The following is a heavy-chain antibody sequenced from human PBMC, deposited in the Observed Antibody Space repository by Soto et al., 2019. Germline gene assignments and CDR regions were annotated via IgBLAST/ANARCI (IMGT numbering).Heavy chain of an antibody. D-gene: IGHD2-2*01. V-gene: IGHV1-46*01. CDR3: ARSQEVVVVPAAPIDY. CDR2: INPSGGST. J-gene: IGHJ4*02. Sequence: GASVEVYCKTSGYTFSNYYIKWVRQAPGQVLQWMGRINPSGGSTSYAQKFQGRVTMTRVTSTSTVYMDLSSLRSEDTAVYFCARSQEVVVVPAAPIDYWGQGTLVTVSS. CDR1: GYTFSNYY.